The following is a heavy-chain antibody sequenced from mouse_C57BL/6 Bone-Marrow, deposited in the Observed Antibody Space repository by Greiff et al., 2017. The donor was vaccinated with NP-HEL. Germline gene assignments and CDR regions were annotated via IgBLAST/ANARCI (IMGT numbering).Heavy chain of an antibody. CDR2: ILPSIGRT. Sequence: VQLQQSGSELRSPGSSVKLSCKDFDSEVFPIAYMSWVRQKPGHGFEWIGGILPSIGRTIYGEKFEDKATLDADTLSNTAYLELNSLTSEDSAIYYCARHYYGSSYGFAYWGQGTLVTVSA. CDR1: DSEVFPIAY. V-gene: IGHV15-2*01. D-gene: IGHD1-1*01. CDR3: ARHYYGSSYGFAY. J-gene: IGHJ3*01.